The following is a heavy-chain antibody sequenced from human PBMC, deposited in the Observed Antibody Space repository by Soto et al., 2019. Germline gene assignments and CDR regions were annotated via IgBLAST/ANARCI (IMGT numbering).Heavy chain of an antibody. CDR3: ARQGPPRDAWDI. CDR1: GFTFSSYA. Sequence: EVQLLESGGGLVQPGGSLRLSCAASGFTFSSYAMSWVRQTPGKGLEWVSGVLGGGGSTFYADSVKGRFTISRDNARNTLYVQMTNQRAEGRARDSCARQGPPRDAWDIWGQGTMVTVSS. J-gene: IGHJ3*02. CDR2: VLGGGGST. V-gene: IGHV3-23*01.